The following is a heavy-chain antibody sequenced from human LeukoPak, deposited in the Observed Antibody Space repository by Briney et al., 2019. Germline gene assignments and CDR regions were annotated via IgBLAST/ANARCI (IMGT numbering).Heavy chain of an antibody. CDR3: VVHSATFCY. CDR2: ITTSGTST. Sequence: GGSLRLSCATSGFTFSSYEMNWVRQAPGKGLEWISYITTSGTSTYYADSVKGRFTISRDNGKTALSLQMNSLRAEDTAVYYCVVHSATFCYWRQGTLVTVSS. J-gene: IGHJ4*02. D-gene: IGHD2/OR15-2a*01. CDR1: GFTFSSYE. V-gene: IGHV3-48*03.